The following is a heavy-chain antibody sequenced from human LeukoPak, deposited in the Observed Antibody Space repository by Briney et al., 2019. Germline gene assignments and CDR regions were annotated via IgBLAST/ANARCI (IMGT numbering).Heavy chain of an antibody. Sequence: PSETLSLTCTVSGGSISSYYWSWIRQPPGKGLEWIGYIYCSGSTNYNPSLKSRVTISVDTSKNQFSLKLSSVTAADTAVYYCARMAPEYWFDPWGQGTLVTVSS. CDR2: IYCSGST. V-gene: IGHV4-59*01. D-gene: IGHD1-14*01. J-gene: IGHJ5*02. CDR3: ARMAPEYWFDP. CDR1: GGSISSYY.